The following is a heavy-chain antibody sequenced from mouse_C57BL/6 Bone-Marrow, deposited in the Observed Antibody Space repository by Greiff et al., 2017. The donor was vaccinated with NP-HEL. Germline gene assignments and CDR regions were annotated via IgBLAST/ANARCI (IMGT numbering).Heavy chain of an antibody. CDR1: GYTFTSYW. V-gene: IGHV1-64*01. CDR2: IHPNSGST. Sequence: QVQLQQPGAELVKPGASVKLSCKASGYTFTSYWMHWVKQRPGQGLEWIGMIHPNSGSTNYNEKFKSKATLTVDKSSSTAYMQLSSLTSDDSAVYYCARTLWLRRGFAYWGQGTLVTVSA. CDR3: ARTLWLRRGFAY. J-gene: IGHJ3*01. D-gene: IGHD2-2*01.